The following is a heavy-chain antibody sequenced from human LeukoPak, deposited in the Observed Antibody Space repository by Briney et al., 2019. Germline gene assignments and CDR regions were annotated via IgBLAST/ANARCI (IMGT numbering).Heavy chain of an antibody. Sequence: GGSLRLSCAASGFTFSNFAMIWVRQAPGKGLEWVSTISDSGTNTYYADSVKGRFTISRDNSKNTLYLQMNSLRAEDTAVYYCAKSGYCSSTSCLDAFDIWGQGTMVTVSS. J-gene: IGHJ3*02. CDR1: GFTFSNFA. CDR2: ISDSGTNT. D-gene: IGHD2-2*01. CDR3: AKSGYCSSTSCLDAFDI. V-gene: IGHV3-23*01.